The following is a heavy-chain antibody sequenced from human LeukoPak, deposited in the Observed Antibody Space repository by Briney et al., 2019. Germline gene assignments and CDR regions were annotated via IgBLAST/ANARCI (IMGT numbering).Heavy chain of an antibody. D-gene: IGHD5-12*01. CDR2: IGSSSSYI. CDR3: AKESYSGSYFDY. CDR1: GFTFSSYS. Sequence: PGGSLRLSCAASGFTFSSYSMNWVRQAPGKGLEWVSSIGSSSSYIYYADSVKGRFTISRDNSKNTPYLQMNSLRAEDTAVYYCAKESYSGSYFDYWGQGTLVTVSS. V-gene: IGHV3-21*04. J-gene: IGHJ4*02.